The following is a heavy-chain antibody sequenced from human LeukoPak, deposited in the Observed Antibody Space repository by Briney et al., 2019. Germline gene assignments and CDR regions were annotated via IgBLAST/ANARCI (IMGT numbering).Heavy chain of an antibody. V-gene: IGHV3-23*01. CDR2: ISGSGGST. CDR1: GFTFSSYA. Sequence: GGSLSLSCAASGFTFSSYAMSWVRQAPGKGLEWVSAISGSGGSTYYADSVKGRFTISRDNSKNTLYLQMNSLRAEDTAVYYCAKLGFYGSGGRNWLDPWGQGTLVTVSS. J-gene: IGHJ5*02. CDR3: AKLGFYGSGGRNWLDP. D-gene: IGHD3-10*01.